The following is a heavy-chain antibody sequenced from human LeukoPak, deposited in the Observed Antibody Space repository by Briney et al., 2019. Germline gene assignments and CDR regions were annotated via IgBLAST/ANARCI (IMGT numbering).Heavy chain of an antibody. J-gene: IGHJ5*02. CDR3: ARDENYYGSGET. V-gene: IGHV3-21*01. D-gene: IGHD3-10*01. CDR2: ISSSSSYI. Sequence: PGGSLRLSCAASGFTVRSNYVTWVRQAPGKGLEWVSSISSSSSYIYYADSVKGRFTISRDNAKNSLYLQMNSLRAEDTAVYYCARDENYYGSGETWGQGTLVTVSS. CDR1: GFTVRSNY.